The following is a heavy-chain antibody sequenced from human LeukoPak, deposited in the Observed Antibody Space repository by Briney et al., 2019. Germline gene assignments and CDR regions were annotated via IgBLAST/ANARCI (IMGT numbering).Heavy chain of an antibody. Sequence: SETLSLTCTVSGGSISSGSYYWNWIRQPAGKGLEWLGNIFTRGTTDYNASLASRLTISLDTAKNQFSLYLSSVTAADTAMYFCARSSLAVYFDYWGQGTLVTASS. CDR1: GGSISSGSYY. CDR2: IFTRGTT. CDR3: ARSSLAVYFDY. V-gene: IGHV4-61*09. J-gene: IGHJ4*02.